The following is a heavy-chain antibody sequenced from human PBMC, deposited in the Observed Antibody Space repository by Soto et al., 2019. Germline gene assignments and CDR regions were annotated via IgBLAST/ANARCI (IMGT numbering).Heavy chain of an antibody. J-gene: IGHJ6*03. CDR2: IYYSGST. V-gene: IGHV4-59*01. Sequence: SETLSLTCTVSGGSISSYYWSWIRQPPGKGLEWIGYIYYSGSTNYNPSLKSRVTISVDTSKNQFSLKLSSVTAADTAVYYCARAYDFWSGPLNYYYYHYMDVWGKGTTVTVSS. CDR3: ARAYDFWSGPLNYYYYHYMDV. D-gene: IGHD3-3*01. CDR1: GGSISSYY.